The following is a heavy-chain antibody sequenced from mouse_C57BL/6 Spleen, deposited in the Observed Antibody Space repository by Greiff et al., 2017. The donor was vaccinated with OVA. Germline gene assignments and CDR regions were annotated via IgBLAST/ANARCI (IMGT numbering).Heavy chain of an antibody. CDR1: GYTFTSYW. J-gene: IGHJ4*01. Sequence: SGAALVKPGASVKMSCTASGYTFTSYWITWVKQRPGQGLEWIGDIYPGSGSTIYTAKFKSKATLTVDTSSSTAYMQLSSLTSEYSAVEYGAREGDNGSSYGGGAMDYWGQGTSVTVSS. D-gene: IGHD1-1*01. V-gene: IGHV1-55*01. CDR2: IYPGSGST. CDR3: AREGDNGSSYGGGAMDY.